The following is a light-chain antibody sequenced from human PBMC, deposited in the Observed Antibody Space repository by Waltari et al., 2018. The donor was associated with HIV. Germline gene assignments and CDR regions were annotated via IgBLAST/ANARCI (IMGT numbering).Light chain of an antibody. Sequence: DIQMTQSPSSLSASVGDSVTITCRASQTVNNKLNWYQQKPGEAPKVVIYDASTLESGVPSRFRGGGSHQGSDFTLTITSLQLDDFATYFCQQSFSYPLTFGPGTKVDI. CDR2: DAS. CDR3: QQSFSYPLT. CDR1: QTVNNK. J-gene: IGKJ3*01. V-gene: IGKV1-39*01.